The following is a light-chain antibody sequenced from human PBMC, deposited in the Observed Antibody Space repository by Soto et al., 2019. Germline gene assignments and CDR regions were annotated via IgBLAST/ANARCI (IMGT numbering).Light chain of an antibody. V-gene: IGKV4-1*01. CDR2: WAS. J-gene: IGKJ1*01. CDR3: LQHYSFPRT. Sequence: DIVMTQSPDSLAVSPGERATINCKSSQSVLFSAKNRNYLSWYQQKTGQPPKLLIYWASTRESGVPDRISGSGSGTNFTLTISGLQAEDVAVYYCLQHYSFPRTVGQGTKVDSK. CDR1: QSVLFSAKNRNY.